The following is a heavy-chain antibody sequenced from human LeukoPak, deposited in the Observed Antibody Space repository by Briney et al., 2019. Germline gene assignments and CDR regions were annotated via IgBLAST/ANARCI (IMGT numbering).Heavy chain of an antibody. V-gene: IGHV3-30-3*01. CDR1: GFTFSSYA. D-gene: IGHD3-3*01. CDR3: AKVRLVEVRFLEWSWDY. Sequence: GGSLRLSCAASGFTFSSYAMHWVRQAPGKGLEWVAVISYDGSNKYYADSVKGRFTISRDNSKNTLYLQMNSLRAEDTAVYYCAKVRLVEVRFLEWSWDYWGQGTLVTVSS. CDR2: ISYDGSNK. J-gene: IGHJ4*02.